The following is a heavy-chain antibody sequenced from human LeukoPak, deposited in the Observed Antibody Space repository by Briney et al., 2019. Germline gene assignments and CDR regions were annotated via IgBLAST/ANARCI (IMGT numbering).Heavy chain of an antibody. V-gene: IGHV3-30*02. CDR2: IRYDGSNT. CDR1: GFTFSSYA. J-gene: IGHJ4*02. Sequence: PGGSLRLSCAASGFTFSSYAMRWVRQAPGKGLEWVAFIRYDGSNTYYADSVKGRFTISRDNSKNTLYLQMNSLRAEDTAVYYCAKVKVWFGDYFDYWGQGTLVSVSS. CDR3: AKVKVWFGDYFDY. D-gene: IGHD3-10*01.